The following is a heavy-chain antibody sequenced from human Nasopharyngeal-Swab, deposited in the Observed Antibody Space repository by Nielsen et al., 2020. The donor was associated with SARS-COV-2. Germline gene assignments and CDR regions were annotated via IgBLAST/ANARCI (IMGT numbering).Heavy chain of an antibody. CDR2: IYQSGST. D-gene: IGHD5-24*01. CDR3: ARDRQLYYFDY. V-gene: IGHV4-38-2*02. J-gene: IGHJ4*02. Sequence: SETLSLTCTVSGYSISSGYYWGWIRQPPGKGLEWIGSIYQSGSTYYNPSLKSRVTISVDTSKNQFSLKLTSVTAADTAVYYCARDRQLYYFDYWGQGTLVTVSS. CDR1: GYSISSGYY.